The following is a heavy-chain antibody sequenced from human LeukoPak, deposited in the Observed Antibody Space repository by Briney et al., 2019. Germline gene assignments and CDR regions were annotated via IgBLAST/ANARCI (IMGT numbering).Heavy chain of an antibody. J-gene: IGHJ4*02. D-gene: IGHD6-19*01. CDR3: AREGSCLYVNFDY. CDR2: INPDSGGT. V-gene: IGHV1-2*02. Sequence: ASVKVSSKASAYTFTAYYMRSVRQAPGQGLEWMGWINPDSGGTNYAQKFQGRVTMNRDTSISTAYMEVSRLRSDDSAVYYCAREGSCLYVNFDYLGQGTLLTVSS. CDR1: AYTFTAYY.